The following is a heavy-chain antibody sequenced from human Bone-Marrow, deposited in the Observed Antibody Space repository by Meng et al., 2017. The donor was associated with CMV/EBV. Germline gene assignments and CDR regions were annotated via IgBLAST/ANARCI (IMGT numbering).Heavy chain of an antibody. CDR1: GGSVSSGSYY. CDR2: IYYSGST. V-gene: IGHV4-61*01. Sequence: SETLSLTCTVSGGSVSSGSYYWSWIRQPPGKGLEWIGYIYYSGSTNYNPSLKSRVTISVDTSKNQFSLKLSSVTAADTAVYYCARGAMVTRYWGQGTLVTVSS. J-gene: IGHJ4*02. D-gene: IGHD5-18*01. CDR3: ARGAMVTRY.